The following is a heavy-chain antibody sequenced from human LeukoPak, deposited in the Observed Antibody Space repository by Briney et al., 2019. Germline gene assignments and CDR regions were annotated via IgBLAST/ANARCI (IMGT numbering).Heavy chain of an antibody. V-gene: IGHV1-2*02. CDR3: ARAMSGDVTGY. Sequence: ASVKVSCKASGYNFIGYYIYWMRQAPGQRLEYMGWISANSGSTNYAENFQGRVSMTRDTSISTVYMELSRLRFDDTAVYYCARAMSGDVTGYWGQGTLVTVSS. D-gene: IGHD5-24*01. J-gene: IGHJ4*02. CDR2: ISANSGST. CDR1: GYNFIGYY.